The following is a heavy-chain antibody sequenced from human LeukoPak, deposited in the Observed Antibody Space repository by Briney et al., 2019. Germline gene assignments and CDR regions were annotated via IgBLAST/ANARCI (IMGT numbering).Heavy chain of an antibody. CDR2: ISGSGGST. D-gene: IGHD3-22*01. V-gene: IGHV3-23*01. CDR3: AKTPITMIVVVPRRGMVPFDY. Sequence: GGSLRLSCADSGFTFSSYAMSWVRQAPGKGLEWVSAISGSGGSTYYADSVKGRFTISRDNSKNTLYLQMNSLRAEDTAVYYCAKTPITMIVVVPRRGMVPFDYWGQGTLVTVSS. CDR1: GFTFSSYA. J-gene: IGHJ4*02.